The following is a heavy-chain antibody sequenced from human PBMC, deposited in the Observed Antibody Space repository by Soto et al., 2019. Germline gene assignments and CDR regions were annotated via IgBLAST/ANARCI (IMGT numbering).Heavy chain of an antibody. D-gene: IGHD6-19*01. J-gene: IGHJ4*02. Sequence: GASVKVSCKASGYTFTGYARHWVRQAPGQRLEWMGWINAGNGNTKYSQKFQGRVTITRDTSASAAYMELSSLSSEDTAVYYCARAVAVAADFDYWGQGTLVTVS. CDR3: ARAVAVAADFDY. CDR2: INAGNGNT. V-gene: IGHV1-3*01. CDR1: GYTFTGYA.